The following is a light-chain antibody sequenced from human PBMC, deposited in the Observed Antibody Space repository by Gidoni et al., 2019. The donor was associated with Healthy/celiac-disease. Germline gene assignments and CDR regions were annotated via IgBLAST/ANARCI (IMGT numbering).Light chain of an antibody. V-gene: IGKV3-11*01. J-gene: IGKJ4*02. CDR1: QSVTGY. Sequence: IVFILSPATLSLSPGERGTLSCRSSQSVTGYLDWYQQKPGQAPRLLIYDASNRATGIPARFSGSGSGTDFTLTISSLEPEDFAVYYCQQSSNWPPTFGGGTKVEIK. CDR3: QQSSNWPPT. CDR2: DAS.